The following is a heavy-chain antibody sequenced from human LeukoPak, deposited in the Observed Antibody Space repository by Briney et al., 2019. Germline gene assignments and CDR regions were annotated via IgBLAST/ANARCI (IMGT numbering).Heavy chain of an antibody. J-gene: IGHJ4*02. CDR3: AKDGKTYYDFWSGYLRGGDYFDY. V-gene: IGHV3-23*01. Sequence: GGSLRLSCAASGFTFSSYAMSWVRQAPGKGLEWVSAISGSGGSTYYADSVKGRFTISRDNSKNTLYLKMNSLRAEDTAVYYCAKDGKTYYDFWSGYLRGGDYFDYWGQGTLVTVSS. CDR2: ISGSGGST. CDR1: GFTFSSYA. D-gene: IGHD3-3*01.